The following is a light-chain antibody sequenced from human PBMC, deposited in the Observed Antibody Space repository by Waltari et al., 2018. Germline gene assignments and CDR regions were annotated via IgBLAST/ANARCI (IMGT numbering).Light chain of an antibody. V-gene: IGLV1-47*01. CDR2: RNE. Sequence: QSVLTQPPSASGTPGQRVTISCSGSSSNIGSSFVCWYQHLPGTAPKLLIYRNEQRPSGVPDRFSGSRSGTSASLAISGRRSEDEADYYCAAWDDSLTVRFGGGTKLTVL. J-gene: IGLJ3*02. CDR3: AAWDDSLTVR. CDR1: SSNIGSSF.